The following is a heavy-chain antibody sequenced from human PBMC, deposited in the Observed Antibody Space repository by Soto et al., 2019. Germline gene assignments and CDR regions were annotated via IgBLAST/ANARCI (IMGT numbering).Heavy chain of an antibody. CDR2: INAGNGNT. V-gene: IGHV1-3*01. CDR1: GYTFTSYA. Sequence: QVQLAQSGAEVKKPGASVKVSCKASGYTFTSYAMHWVRQAPGQRLEWMGWINAGNGNTKYSQKFQGRVTITRDTSASTAYMELSSLRSEDTAVYYCARVSGSSPWAFDIWGQGTMVTVSS. J-gene: IGHJ3*02. D-gene: IGHD1-26*01. CDR3: ARVSGSSPWAFDI.